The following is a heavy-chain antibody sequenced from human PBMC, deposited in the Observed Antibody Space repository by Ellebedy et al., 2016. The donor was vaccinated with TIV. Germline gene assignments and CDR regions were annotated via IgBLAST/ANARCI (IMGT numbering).Heavy chain of an antibody. J-gene: IGHJ5*02. D-gene: IGHD2-21*01. CDR3: AREIDNNSGNNWFDP. CDR2: IDRGST. V-gene: IGHV4-59*12. Sequence: MPSETLSLTCTVSGDSISNYFWSWFRQHPGKGMEWIGYIDRGSTNYNSSLKSRVTMSEDTPKNQFSLKLTSVTAADTAVYFCAREIDNNSGNNWFDPWGQGTLVTVSS. CDR1: GDSISNYF.